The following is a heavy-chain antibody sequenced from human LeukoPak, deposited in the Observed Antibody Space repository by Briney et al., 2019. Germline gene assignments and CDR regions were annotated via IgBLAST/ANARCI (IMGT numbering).Heavy chain of an antibody. CDR2: FYRGDST. V-gene: IGHV3-53*01. D-gene: IGHD3-22*01. J-gene: IGHJ4*02. Sequence: GGSLRLSCAASGFTVSSSYMYWVRQAPGKGLEWVSFFYRGDSTYYAESVRGRFTISRDNSKNTLYLQMNSLRAEDTAVYYCARDFGPHDYYDSSGYDYWGQGTLVTVSS. CDR3: ARDFGPHDYYDSSGYDY. CDR1: GFTVSSSY.